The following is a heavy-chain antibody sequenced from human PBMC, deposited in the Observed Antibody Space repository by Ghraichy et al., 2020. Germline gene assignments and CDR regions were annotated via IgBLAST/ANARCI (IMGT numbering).Heavy chain of an antibody. CDR2: ISGSGGTT. CDR3: AKDASSDSSSWYYFDY. CDR1: GFTFSNYA. V-gene: IGHV3-23*01. Sequence: GESLNISCAASGFTFSNYAMSWVRQAPGKGLEWVSFISGSGGTTYYADSVKGRFTVSRDPSKNTLYLQMNSLRAEDTAVYYCAKDASSDSSSWYYFDYWGQGTLVTVSS. D-gene: IGHD6-13*01. J-gene: IGHJ4*02.